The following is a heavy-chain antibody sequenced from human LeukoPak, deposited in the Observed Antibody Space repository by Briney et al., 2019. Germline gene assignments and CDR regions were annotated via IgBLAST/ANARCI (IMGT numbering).Heavy chain of an antibody. Sequence: SETLSLTCTVSGGSVSSGSYYWSWIRQPPGKGLEWIGYIYYSGSTNYNPSLKSRVTISVDTSKNQFSLKLSSVTAADTAVYYCARQGSGNYLSPVNYWGQGTLVTVSS. CDR3: ARQGSGNYLSPVNY. CDR1: GGSVSSGSYY. J-gene: IGHJ4*02. V-gene: IGHV4-61*01. CDR2: IYYSGST. D-gene: IGHD1-26*01.